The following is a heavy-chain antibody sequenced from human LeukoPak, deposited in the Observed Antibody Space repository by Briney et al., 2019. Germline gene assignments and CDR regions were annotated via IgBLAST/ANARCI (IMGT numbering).Heavy chain of an antibody. Sequence: GGGLGLSFAASGIPFSRYNGKWGRPAPGEGVGWVSYISRTDTTIYYADSVKGRFTISRDNAKNSLFLQMNSLRDEDTAVYYCARDQGGSSWFDYWGRGTLVTVSS. V-gene: IGHV3-48*02. CDR3: ARDQGGSSWFDY. CDR1: GIPFSRYN. CDR2: ISRTDTTI. D-gene: IGHD6-13*01. J-gene: IGHJ4*02.